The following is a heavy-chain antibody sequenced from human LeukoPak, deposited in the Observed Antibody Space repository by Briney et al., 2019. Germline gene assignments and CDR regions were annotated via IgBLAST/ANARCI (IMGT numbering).Heavy chain of an antibody. CDR3: VKDYRVGSSPAFGDF. Sequence: GGSLRLSCAASGFTFRSHARSWVRQAPGKGLEWVSGLIENGATTYYADSVKGRFSISRDNSMNTVYLQMNNLRAEDTAVYYCVKDYRVGSSPAFGDFWGQGTLVTVSS. J-gene: IGHJ4*02. V-gene: IGHV3-23*01. CDR1: GFTFRSHA. D-gene: IGHD1-26*01. CDR2: LIENGATT.